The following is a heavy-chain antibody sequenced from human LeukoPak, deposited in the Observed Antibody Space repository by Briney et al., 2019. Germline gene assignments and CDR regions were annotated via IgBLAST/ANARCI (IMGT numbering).Heavy chain of an antibody. J-gene: IGHJ3*02. D-gene: IGHD2-2*02. V-gene: IGHV3-9*01. CDR3: AKDSWRCSSTSCYTGDDAFDI. CDR1: GFTFDDYA. CDR2: ISWNSGSI. Sequence: GRSLRLSCAASGFTFDDYAMHWVRQAPGKGLEWVSGISWNSGSIVYADSVKGRFTISRDNAKNSLYLQMNSLRAEDTALYYCAKDSWRCSSTSCYTGDDAFDIWGQGTMVTVSS.